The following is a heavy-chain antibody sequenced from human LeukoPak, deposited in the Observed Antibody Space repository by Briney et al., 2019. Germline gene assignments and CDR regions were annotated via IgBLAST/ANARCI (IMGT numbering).Heavy chain of an antibody. D-gene: IGHD1-26*01. V-gene: IGHV1-2*02. CDR2: INPNSGGT. Sequence: ASVKVSCEASGYTFTGYYMHWVRQAPGQGLEWMGWINPNSGGTNYAQKFQGRVTMTRDTSISTAYMELSRLRSDDTAVYYCARYRVGATTRLIYFDYWGQGTLVTVSS. CDR3: ARYRVGATTRLIYFDY. CDR1: GYTFTGYY. J-gene: IGHJ4*02.